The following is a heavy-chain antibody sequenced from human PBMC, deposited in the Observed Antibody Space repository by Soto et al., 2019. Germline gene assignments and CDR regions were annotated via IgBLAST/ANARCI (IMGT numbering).Heavy chain of an antibody. V-gene: IGHV3-23*01. D-gene: IGHD3-22*01. J-gene: IGHJ6*02. CDR1: GFTFSSYA. CDR2: INNSGGRT. CDR3: ARFYYDSSGYLPSPYYYYYGMDV. Sequence: GGSLRLSCAASGFTFSSYAMSWVRQAPEKGLEWVSGINNSGGRTYYADSVKGRFTISRDNSKNTLYLQMNSLRAEDTATYFCARFYYDSSGYLPSPYYYYYGMDVWGQGTTVTVSS.